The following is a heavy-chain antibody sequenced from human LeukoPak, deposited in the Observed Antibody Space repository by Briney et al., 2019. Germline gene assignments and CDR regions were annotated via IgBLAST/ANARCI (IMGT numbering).Heavy chain of an antibody. D-gene: IGHD6-13*01. Sequence: SETLSLTCTVSGGSISSYYWSWIRQPAGKVLEWIGRIYTSGSTNYNPSLKSRVTMSVDTSKNQFSLKLSSVTAADTAVYYCARAWQQLRWCAFDIWGQGTMVTVSS. J-gene: IGHJ3*02. V-gene: IGHV4-4*07. CDR3: ARAWQQLRWCAFDI. CDR2: IYTSGST. CDR1: GGSISSYY.